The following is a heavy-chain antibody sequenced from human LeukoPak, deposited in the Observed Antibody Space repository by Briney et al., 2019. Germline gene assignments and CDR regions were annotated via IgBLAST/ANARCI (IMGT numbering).Heavy chain of an antibody. V-gene: IGHV3-30-3*01. J-gene: IGHJ6*02. CDR2: ISYDGSNK. CDR1: GFTFSSYA. CDR3: ARDIEVVVAAIQPYYYYYYGMDA. Sequence: PGGSLRLSCAASGFTFSSYAMHWVRQAPGKGLEWVAVISYDGSNKYYADSVKGRFTISRDNSKNTLYLQMNSLRAEDTAVYYCARDIEVVVAAIQPYYYYYYGMDAWGQGTTVTVSS. D-gene: IGHD2-15*01.